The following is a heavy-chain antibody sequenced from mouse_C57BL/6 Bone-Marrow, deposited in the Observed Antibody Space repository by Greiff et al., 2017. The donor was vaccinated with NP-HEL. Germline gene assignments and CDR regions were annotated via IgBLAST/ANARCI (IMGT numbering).Heavy chain of an antibody. Sequence: QVQLQQSGAELVRPGASVKLSCKASGYTFTDYYINWVKQRPGQGLEWIARIYPGSGNTYYNEKFKGKATLTAEKSSSTAYMQLSSLTSEDSAVYFCARGAQAKAWFAYWGQGTLVTVSA. CDR3: ARGAQAKAWFAY. D-gene: IGHD3-2*02. V-gene: IGHV1-76*01. CDR2: IYPGSGNT. J-gene: IGHJ3*01. CDR1: GYTFTDYY.